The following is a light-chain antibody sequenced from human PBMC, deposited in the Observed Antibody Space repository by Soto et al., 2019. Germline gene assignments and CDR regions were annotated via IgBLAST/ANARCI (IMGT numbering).Light chain of an antibody. CDR2: RNN. V-gene: IGLV1-47*01. CDR1: SSNIGSNY. J-gene: IGLJ2*01. CDR3: AAWDDSLSAVV. Sequence: QSVLTQPPSASGTPGQRVTISCSGSSSNIGSNYVYWYQQRPGTAPKLLIYRNNQRPSGVPDRFSGSKSGTSASLAISGLRSEDEAEYYWAAWDDSLSAVVFGGGAKRTVL.